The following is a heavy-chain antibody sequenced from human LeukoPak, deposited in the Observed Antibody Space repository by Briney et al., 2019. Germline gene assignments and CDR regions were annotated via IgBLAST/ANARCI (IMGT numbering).Heavy chain of an antibody. V-gene: IGHV1-2*02. CDR2: INPNSGGT. D-gene: IGHD3-22*01. Sequence: ASVKVSXKASGYTFTGYYMHWVRQAPGQGLEWIGWINPNSGGTNYAQKFQGRVTMTRDTSISTAYMELSRLRSDDTAVYYCARDSDDSSGYYYNYWGQGTLVTVSS. CDR3: ARDSDDSSGYYYNY. J-gene: IGHJ4*02. CDR1: GYTFTGYY.